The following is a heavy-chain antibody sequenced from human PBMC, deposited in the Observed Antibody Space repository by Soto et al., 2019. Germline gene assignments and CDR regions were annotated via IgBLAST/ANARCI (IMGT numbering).Heavy chain of an antibody. J-gene: IGHJ4*02. CDR3: AKAIYCSSATCYGVDC. Sequence: PGGSLRLSCVASGFTFASYAMSWVRQAPERGPEWVSAVSDSGGDTYYADSVKGRFTISRDNSKKTLYLQMNSLRAEDTAVYYCAKAIYCSSATCYGVDCWGQGTLVTVSS. CDR2: VSDSGGDT. V-gene: IGHV3-23*01. D-gene: IGHD2-2*01. CDR1: GFTFASYA.